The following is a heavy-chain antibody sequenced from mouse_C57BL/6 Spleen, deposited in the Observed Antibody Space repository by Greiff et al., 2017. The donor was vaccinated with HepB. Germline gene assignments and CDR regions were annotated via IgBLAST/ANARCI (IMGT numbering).Heavy chain of an antibody. CDR2: IRLKSDNYAT. V-gene: IGHV6-3*01. Sequence: EVKLMESGGGLVQPGGSMKLSCVASGFTFSNYWMNWVRQSPEKGLEWVAQIRLKSDNYATHYAESVKGRFTISRDDSKSSVYLQMNNLRAEDTGIYYCTRDHYYGMDYWGQGTSVTVSS. J-gene: IGHJ4*01. D-gene: IGHD3-3*01. CDR1: GFTFSNYW. CDR3: TRDHYYGMDY.